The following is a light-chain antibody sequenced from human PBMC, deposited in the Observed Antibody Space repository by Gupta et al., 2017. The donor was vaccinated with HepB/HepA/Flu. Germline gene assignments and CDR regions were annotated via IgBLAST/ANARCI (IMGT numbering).Light chain of an antibody. CDR2: DAS. J-gene: IGKJ3*01. Sequence: DIHMIQSPSSLSASVGDRVTIPLRASQGIRNYLAWFQQKPGKAPKPLINDASSLQSGVPSRFSGCQSVSDFTLTIISRLPEDFATYYCQQENDCPFTFGQGTKVDIK. V-gene: IGKV1-16*01. CDR3: QQENDCPFT. CDR1: QGIRNY.